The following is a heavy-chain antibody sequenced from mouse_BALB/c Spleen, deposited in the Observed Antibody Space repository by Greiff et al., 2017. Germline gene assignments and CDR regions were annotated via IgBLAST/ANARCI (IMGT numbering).Heavy chain of an antibody. CDR3: ARGYYGYAMDY. J-gene: IGHJ4*01. Sequence: EVHLVESGGGLVKPGGSLKLSCAASGFTFSDYYMYWVRQTPEKRLEWVATISDGGSYTYYPDSVKGRFTISRDKAKNNLYLQMSSLKSEDTAMYYCARGYYGYAMDYWGEGTSVTVSS. D-gene: IGHD1-1*01. CDR1: GFTFSDYY. V-gene: IGHV5-4*02. CDR2: ISDGGSYT.